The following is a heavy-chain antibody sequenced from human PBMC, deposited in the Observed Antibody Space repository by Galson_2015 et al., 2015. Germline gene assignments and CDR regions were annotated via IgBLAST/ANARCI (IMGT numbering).Heavy chain of an antibody. J-gene: IGHJ4*02. V-gene: IGHV5-51*01. CDR1: GYSFTSYW. CDR3: ARRVSFYDFWSGYDFDY. Sequence: QSGAEVKKPGESLKISCKGSGYSFTSYWIGWVRQMPGKGLEWMGIIYPGDSDTRYSPSLQGQVTISADKSISTAYLQWSSLKASDTAMYYCARRVSFYDFWSGYDFDYWGQGTLVTVSS. CDR2: IYPGDSDT. D-gene: IGHD3-3*01.